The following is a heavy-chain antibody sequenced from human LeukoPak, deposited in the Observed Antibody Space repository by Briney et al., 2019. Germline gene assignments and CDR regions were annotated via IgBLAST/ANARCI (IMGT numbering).Heavy chain of an antibody. CDR1: GGTFSSYA. CDR2: MNPNSGNT. V-gene: IGHV1-8*02. D-gene: IGHD3-3*01. J-gene: IGHJ3*02. Sequence: ASVKVSCKASGGTFSSYAISWVRQAAGQGLEWMGWMNPNSGNTGYAQKFQGRVTMTRNTSISTAYMELSSLRSEDTAVYYCARGQTPYYDFWSGYYQRDAFDIWGQGTMVTVSS. CDR3: ARGQTPYYDFWSGYYQRDAFDI.